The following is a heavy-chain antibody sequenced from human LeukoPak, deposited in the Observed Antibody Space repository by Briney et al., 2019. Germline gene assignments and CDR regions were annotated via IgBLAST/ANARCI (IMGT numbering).Heavy chain of an antibody. V-gene: IGHV3-23*01. CDR1: GLTFSNFA. Sequence: GGSLRLSCAASGLTFSNFAMSWVRQAPGKGLEWVSAIIGSGGRTYYADSVKGRFTISRDNSQNTLSLQMNSLRGENTAVYYCAKMTGMAPANYGMDVWGQGTTVTVSS. CDR3: AKMTGMAPANYGMDV. D-gene: IGHD6-13*01. CDR2: IIGSGGRT. J-gene: IGHJ6*02.